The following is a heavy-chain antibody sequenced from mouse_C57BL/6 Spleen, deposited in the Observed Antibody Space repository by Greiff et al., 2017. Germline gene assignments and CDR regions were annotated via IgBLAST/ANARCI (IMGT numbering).Heavy chain of an antibody. J-gene: IGHJ1*03. D-gene: IGHD1-1*01. CDR2: ISGGGGNT. Sequence: DVKLVESGGGLVKPGGSLKLSCAASGFTFSSYTMSWVRQTPEKRLEWVATISGGGGNTYYPDSVKGRFIIARDNAKNTLYLQMSSLRSEDTALYYCARHTDYYGSIYDWYFDVWGTGTTVTVSS. CDR1: GFTFSSYT. CDR3: ARHTDYYGSIYDWYFDV. V-gene: IGHV5-9*01.